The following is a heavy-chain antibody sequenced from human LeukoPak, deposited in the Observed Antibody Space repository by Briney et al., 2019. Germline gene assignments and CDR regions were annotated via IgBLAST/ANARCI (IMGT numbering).Heavy chain of an antibody. D-gene: IGHD3-10*01. CDR3: VPVLLLYGVLLRFDY. Sequence: GGSLRLSCAASGFTFDDYAMHWVRQAPGKGLEWVSGISWNGADIGYADSLKRRLTISRDNSKNTLYLQMNSLRAEETAVYYCVPVLLLYGVLLRFDYWGQGTLVTVSS. V-gene: IGHV3-9*01. CDR2: ISWNGADI. J-gene: IGHJ4*02. CDR1: GFTFDDYA.